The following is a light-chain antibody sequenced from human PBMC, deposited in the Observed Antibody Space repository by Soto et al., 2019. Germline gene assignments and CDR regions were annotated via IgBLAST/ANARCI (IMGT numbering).Light chain of an antibody. CDR2: EVT. J-gene: IGLJ1*01. Sequence: ALTQPASVSGSPGQSITISCTGTSSDVGGYNYVSWYQQHPGKAPKLMIYEVTNRPSGVSNRFSGSKSGNTASLTISGLQAEDEADYYCSSYTSSSTRVFGSGTKV. CDR3: SSYTSSSTRV. CDR1: SSDVGGYNY. V-gene: IGLV2-14*01.